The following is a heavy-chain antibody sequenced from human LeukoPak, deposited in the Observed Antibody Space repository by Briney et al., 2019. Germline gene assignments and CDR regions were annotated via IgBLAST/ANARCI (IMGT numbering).Heavy chain of an antibody. V-gene: IGHV3-30*03. J-gene: IGHJ5*02. CDR1: GFTFSSYS. Sequence: GGSLRLSCAASGFTFSSYSMNWVRQAPGKGLEWVAVISYDGSNKYYADSVKGRFTISRDNSKNTLYLQMNSLRAEDTAVYYCARRALSYYGSGPYNWFDPWGQGTLVTVSS. CDR3: ARRALSYYGSGPYNWFDP. D-gene: IGHD3-10*01. CDR2: ISYDGSNK.